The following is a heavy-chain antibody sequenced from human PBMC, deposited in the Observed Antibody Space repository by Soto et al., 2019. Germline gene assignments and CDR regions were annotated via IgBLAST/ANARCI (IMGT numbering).Heavy chain of an antibody. CDR1: GYTLTNYG. J-gene: IGHJ6*03. D-gene: IGHD2-2*01. CDR3: AREGYCSSSMCYGGYYYMDV. CDR2: ISAYNGHA. V-gene: IGHV1-18*01. Sequence: QVQLVQSGGEVKNPGASVKVSCKAFGYTLTNYGISWVRQAPGQGLEWRGWISAYNGHANYAQKFQGRVRLTTDRPTNKAYMELRSLGSDDTAEYYCAREGYCSSSMCYGGYYYMDVWGKGTTVTVS.